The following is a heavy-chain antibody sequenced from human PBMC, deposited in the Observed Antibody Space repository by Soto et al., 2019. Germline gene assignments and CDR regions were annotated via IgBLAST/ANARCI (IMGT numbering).Heavy chain of an antibody. Sequence: QRLSCAASGFTFSSYAMHWVRQAPGKGLEWVAVISYDGSNKYYADSVKGRFTISRDNSKNTLYLQMNSLRAEDTAVYYCARAGPDSSGWNFDYWGQGTLVTVSS. CDR3: ARAGPDSSGWNFDY. D-gene: IGHD6-19*01. J-gene: IGHJ4*02. CDR2: ISYDGSNK. V-gene: IGHV3-30-3*01. CDR1: GFTFSSYA.